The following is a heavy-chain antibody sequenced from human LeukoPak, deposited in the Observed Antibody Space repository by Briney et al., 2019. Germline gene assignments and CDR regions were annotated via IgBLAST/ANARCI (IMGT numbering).Heavy chain of an antibody. CDR2: ISWNSGSI. J-gene: IGHJ4*02. Sequence: GGSLRLSCAASGFTFDDYAMHWVRQAPGKGLEWVSGISWNSGSIGYADSVKGRFTISRDNAKNSLYLQMNSLRAEDTALYYCAKDVDIVATMMRDWGQGTLVTVSS. V-gene: IGHV3-9*01. CDR3: AKDVDIVATMMRD. D-gene: IGHD5-12*01. CDR1: GFTFDDYA.